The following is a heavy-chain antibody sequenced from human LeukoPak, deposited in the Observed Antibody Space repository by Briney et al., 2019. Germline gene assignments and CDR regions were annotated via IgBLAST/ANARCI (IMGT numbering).Heavy chain of an antibody. J-gene: IGHJ4*02. CDR2: IKQDGSEK. CDR1: GFTFSSYW. Sequence: PGGSLRLSCAASGFTFSSYWMSWVRQAPGKGLEWVANIKQDGSEKYYVDSVKGRFTISRDNAKNSLYLQMNSLRAEDTAVYYCARDPRHSSGWYGDYWGQGTLVTVSS. CDR3: ARDPRHSSGWYGDY. V-gene: IGHV3-7*01. D-gene: IGHD6-19*01.